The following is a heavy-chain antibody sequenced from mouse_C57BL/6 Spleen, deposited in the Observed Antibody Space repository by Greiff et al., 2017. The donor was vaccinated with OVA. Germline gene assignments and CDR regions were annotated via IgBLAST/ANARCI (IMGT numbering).Heavy chain of an antibody. CDR1: GYTFTSYW. D-gene: IGHD2-5*01. V-gene: IGHV1-61*01. CDR3: ARRFYSNYGYFDV. CDR2: IYPSDSET. J-gene: IGHJ1*03. Sequence: QVQLKESGAELVRPGSSVKLSCKASGYTFTSYWMDWVKQRPGQGLEWIGNIYPSDSETHYNQKFKDKATLTVDKSSSTAYMQLSSLTSEDSAVYYCARRFYSNYGYFDVWGTGTTVTVSS.